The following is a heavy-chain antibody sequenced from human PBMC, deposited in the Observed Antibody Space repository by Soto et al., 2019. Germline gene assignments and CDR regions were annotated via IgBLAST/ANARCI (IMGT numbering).Heavy chain of an antibody. V-gene: IGHV3-23*01. CDR2: VSGDGYAS. J-gene: IGHJ1*01. CDR1: GFTFSSNA. Sequence: GGSLRLSCAGSGFTFSSNAMSWLRQAPGKGLEWVSSVSGDGYASDYAESVKGRFTVPRHNSNNTLCLQMDGLRAGGTAVYYCAKRHYYGSGSFDLATWGQGTLATVSS. CDR3: AKRHYYGSGSFDLAT. D-gene: IGHD3-10*01.